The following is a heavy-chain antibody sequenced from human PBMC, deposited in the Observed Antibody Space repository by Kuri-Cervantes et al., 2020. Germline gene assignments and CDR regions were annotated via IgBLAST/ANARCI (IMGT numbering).Heavy chain of an antibody. D-gene: IGHD3/OR15-3a*01. J-gene: IGHJ4*02. V-gene: IGHV4-59*13. CDR2: IHHTGST. Sequence: SETLSLTCTVSGASISTNYWSWIRQSPGKGLEWIGYIHHTGSTNHIPSLKSRVTISIDTSKNQFSLKLSSVIAADTAVYYCVLDPERDGLNFDYWGQGILVTVSS. CDR1: GASISTNY. CDR3: VLDPERDGLNFDY.